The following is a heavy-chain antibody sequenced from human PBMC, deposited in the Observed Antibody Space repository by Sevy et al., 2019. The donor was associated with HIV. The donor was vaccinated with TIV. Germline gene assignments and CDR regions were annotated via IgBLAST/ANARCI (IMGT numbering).Heavy chain of an antibody. CDR2: ISTYNSIT. V-gene: IGHV1-18*01. D-gene: IGHD6-19*01. Sequence: ASVKVSCKASGYTFTTYGITWVRQAPGQGLEWMGWISTYNSITSYAQKFQGRVTMTTDTSTSTAYMELRSLRSDDTAVYYCARSTQVAGRSNWFDPWGQGTLVTVSS. CDR3: ARSTQVAGRSNWFDP. J-gene: IGHJ5*02. CDR1: GYTFTTYG.